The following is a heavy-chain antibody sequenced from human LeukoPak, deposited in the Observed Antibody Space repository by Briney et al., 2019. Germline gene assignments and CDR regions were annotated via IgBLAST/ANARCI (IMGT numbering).Heavy chain of an antibody. Sequence: ASVKVSCKASGGTFSSYAISWVRQAPGQGLEWMGWISAYNGNTNYAQKLQGRVTMTTDTSTSTAYMELRSLRSDDTAVYYCARDQTLIAVAGNDAFDIWGQGTMVTVSS. J-gene: IGHJ3*02. CDR2: ISAYNGNT. V-gene: IGHV1-18*01. CDR3: ARDQTLIAVAGNDAFDI. D-gene: IGHD6-19*01. CDR1: GGTFSSYA.